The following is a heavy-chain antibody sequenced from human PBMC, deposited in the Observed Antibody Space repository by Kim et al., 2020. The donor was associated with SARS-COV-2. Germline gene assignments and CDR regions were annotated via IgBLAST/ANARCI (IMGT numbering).Heavy chain of an antibody. Sequence: GGSLRLSCAASGFTFSSYSMNWVRQAPGKGLEWVSSISSSSSYIYYADSVKGRFTISRDNAKNSLYLQMNSLRAEDTAVYYCARWAWLFGDDYDVIANDAFDIWGQGTMVTVSS. D-gene: IGHD3-22*01. J-gene: IGHJ3*02. CDR2: ISSSSSYI. CDR3: ARWAWLFGDDYDVIANDAFDI. V-gene: IGHV3-21*01. CDR1: GFTFSSYS.